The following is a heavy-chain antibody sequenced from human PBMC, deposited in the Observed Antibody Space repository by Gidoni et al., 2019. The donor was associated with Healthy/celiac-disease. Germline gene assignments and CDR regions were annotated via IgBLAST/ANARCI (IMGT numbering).Heavy chain of an antibody. J-gene: IGHJ1*01. V-gene: IGHV3-9*01. Sequence: EVQLVESGGGLVQPGRSLRLSCAASGFTFDDYAMHWVRQAPGKGLEWVSGISWNSGSIGYADSVKGRFTISRDNAKNSLYLQMNSLRAEDTALYYCANLGYYYDSSGYYSEVSTWGQGTLVTVSS. CDR3: ANLGYYYDSSGYYSEVST. CDR1: GFTFDDYA. D-gene: IGHD3-22*01. CDR2: ISWNSGSI.